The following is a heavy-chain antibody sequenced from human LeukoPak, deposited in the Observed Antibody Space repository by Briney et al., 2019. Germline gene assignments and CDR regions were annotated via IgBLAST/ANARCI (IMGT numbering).Heavy chain of an antibody. CDR2: THDSGST. Sequence: SETLSLTCTVSGASISSGDYHWNWIRQPPGKGLGWIGFTHDSGSTYYNPSLKSRVSISRDMSKNQLSLMLSSVTAADTAVYYCARGFGAGNYYYGWFDPWGQGTLVSVSS. CDR1: GASISSGDYH. CDR3: ARGFGAGNYYYGWFDP. V-gene: IGHV4-30-4*01. D-gene: IGHD3-10*01. J-gene: IGHJ5*02.